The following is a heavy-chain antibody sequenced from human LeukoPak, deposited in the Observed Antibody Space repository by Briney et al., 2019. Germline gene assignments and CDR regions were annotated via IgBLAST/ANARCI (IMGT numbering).Heavy chain of an antibody. Sequence: PGGSLRLSCAASGFTFSDYWIHWVRQAPGKGLVWVSRINTDGSITNYADSVKGRFSISRDNAKNTLYLQMSSLRAEDTAVYYCARDRGPRTGFMVREAYDYWGQGTLATVSS. CDR3: ARDRGPRTGFMVREAYDY. CDR1: GFTFSDYW. CDR2: INTDGSIT. V-gene: IGHV3-74*01. J-gene: IGHJ4*02. D-gene: IGHD3-10*01.